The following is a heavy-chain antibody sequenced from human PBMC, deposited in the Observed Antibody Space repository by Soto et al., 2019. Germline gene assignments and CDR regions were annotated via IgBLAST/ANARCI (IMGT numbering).Heavy chain of an antibody. Sequence: GGSLRLSCAASGFTFSSYGMHWVRQAPGKGLEWVAVIWYDGSNKYYADSVKGRFTISRDNSKNTLYLQMNSLRAEDTAVYYCAREPYGSGSYYVYWGQGTLVTVS. CDR2: IWYDGSNK. CDR1: GFTFSSYG. CDR3: AREPYGSGSYYVY. D-gene: IGHD3-10*01. J-gene: IGHJ4*02. V-gene: IGHV3-33*01.